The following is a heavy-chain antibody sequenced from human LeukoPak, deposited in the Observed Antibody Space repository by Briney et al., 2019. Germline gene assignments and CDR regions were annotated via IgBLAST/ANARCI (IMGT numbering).Heavy chain of an antibody. J-gene: IGHJ4*02. CDR1: GHTFTSYG. V-gene: IGHV1-18*01. D-gene: IGHD5-12*01. CDR3: ARDRPDIVATTYYFDY. Sequence: ASVKVSCKASGHTFTSYGISWVRQAPGQGLEWMGWISTYNGNTNYAQKVQGRVTMTTDTSTSTAYMELRSLRSDDTAVYYCARDRPDIVATTYYFDYWGQGTLVTVSS. CDR2: ISTYNGNT.